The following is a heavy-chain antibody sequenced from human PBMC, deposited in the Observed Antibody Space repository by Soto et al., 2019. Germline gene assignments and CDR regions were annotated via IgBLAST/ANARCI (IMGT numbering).Heavy chain of an antibody. CDR1: GFTFSSYA. Sequence: GGSLRLSCAASGFTFSSYAMSWVRQAPGKGLEWVSAISGSGGSTYYADSVKGRFTISRDNSKNTLYLQMNSLRAEDTAVYYCAKDRRITMVRGASGYWGQGTLVTVSS. J-gene: IGHJ4*02. CDR2: ISGSGGST. D-gene: IGHD3-10*01. CDR3: AKDRRITMVRGASGY. V-gene: IGHV3-23*01.